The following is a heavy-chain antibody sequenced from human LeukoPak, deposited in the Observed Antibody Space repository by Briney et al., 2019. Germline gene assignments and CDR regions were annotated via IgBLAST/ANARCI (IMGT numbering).Heavy chain of an antibody. V-gene: IGHV3-23*01. CDR2: ISGSGGST. Sequence: PGGSLRLSCAASGFTFSSYAMSWVRQAPGKGLEWVSGISGSGGSTYYADSVKGRFTISRDNSKNTLYLQMNSLRAEDTAVYYCAKDWRRWEILLFDYWGQGTLVTVSS. CDR1: GFTFSSYA. D-gene: IGHD1-26*01. CDR3: AKDWRRWEILLFDY. J-gene: IGHJ4*02.